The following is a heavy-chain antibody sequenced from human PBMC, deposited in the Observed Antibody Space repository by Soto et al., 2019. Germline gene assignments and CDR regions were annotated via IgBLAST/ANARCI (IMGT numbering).Heavy chain of an antibody. V-gene: IGHV4-31*03. CDR1: GGSISSGGYY. D-gene: IGHD6-13*01. CDR2: IYYSGST. CDR3: ARPPIAGNAFDI. Sequence: PSETLSLTYTVSGGSISSGGYYWSWIRQHPGKGLEWIGYIYYSGSTYYNPSLKSRVTISVDTSKNQFSLKLSSVTAADTAVYYCARPPIAGNAFDIWGQGTMVTVSS. J-gene: IGHJ3*02.